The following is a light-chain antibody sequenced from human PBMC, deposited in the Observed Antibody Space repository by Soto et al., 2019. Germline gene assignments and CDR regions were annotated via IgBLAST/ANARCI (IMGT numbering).Light chain of an antibody. V-gene: IGLV2-14*03. CDR1: SSDIGFYNY. J-gene: IGLJ2*01. Sequence: QSALTQPASVSGSLGQTITISCTGTSSDIGFYNYVSWYQQHPGKAPKLMIFDVINRPSGVSTRFSGSKSGNTASLTISGLKAEYEADYFCSSYTSYSALEAFGGVTKLTVL. CDR2: DVI. CDR3: SSYTSYSALEA.